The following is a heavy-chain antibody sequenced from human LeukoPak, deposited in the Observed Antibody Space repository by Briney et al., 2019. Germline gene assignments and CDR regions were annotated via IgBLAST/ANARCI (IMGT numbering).Heavy chain of an antibody. CDR2: ISTDNGNT. V-gene: IGHV1-18*01. CDR1: GYTFTSHG. CDR3: ARDGMTYLDY. J-gene: IGHJ4*02. Sequence: VASVKVSCKGSGYTFTSHGISWVRQAPGQGLEWMGWISTDNGNTNYAQKLQGRVTMTTDTSTSTAYMELRSLRSDDTAVYYCARDGMTYLDYWGQGTLVTVSS.